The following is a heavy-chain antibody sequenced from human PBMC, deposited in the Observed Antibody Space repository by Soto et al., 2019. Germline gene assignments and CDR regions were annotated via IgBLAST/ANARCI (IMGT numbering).Heavy chain of an antibody. Sequence: EVQLVESGGGLVHPGRSLRLSCAASGFTFDDYAMHWVRQAPGKGLEWVSGINWNSGYIAYADSVKGRFTIPTDNAMNSLYLQTSRLRAEETALYSCAEGGASSGSYCGFLIRTTFESYFDYWGQGNLVTVSS. V-gene: IGHV3-9*01. J-gene: IGHJ4*02. CDR2: INWNSGYI. CDR1: GFTFDDYA. CDR3: AEGGASSGSYCGFLIRTTFESYFDY. D-gene: IGHD1-26*01.